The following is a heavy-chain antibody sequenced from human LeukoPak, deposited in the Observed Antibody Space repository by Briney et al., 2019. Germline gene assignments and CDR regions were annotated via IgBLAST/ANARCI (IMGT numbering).Heavy chain of an antibody. Sequence: PGRSLRLSCAASGFTFDDYDMHWVRQPPGKGLEWVSGISWNSGSIGYADSVKGRFTISRDNAKNSLYLQMNSLRAEDTALYYCAKPLKPLQSYYGTSGNYYAGAFDIWGQGTMVIVS. CDR1: GFTFDDYD. CDR2: ISWNSGSI. V-gene: IGHV3-9*01. CDR3: AKPLKPLQSYYGTSGNYYAGAFDI. J-gene: IGHJ3*02. D-gene: IGHD3-22*01.